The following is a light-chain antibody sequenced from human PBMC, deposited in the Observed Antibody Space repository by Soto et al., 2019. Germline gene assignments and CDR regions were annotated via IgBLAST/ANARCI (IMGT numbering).Light chain of an antibody. Sequence: ETVLTQSPGTLSLSPGERATLSCRAGQSVSNSYLAWYQQKPGQAPRLLIYGASSRATGIPDRFSGSGSGTDFTLTISRLEPEDFAVYYCQQYDNSPPLFTFGPGTKVDIK. CDR1: QSVSNSY. J-gene: IGKJ3*01. CDR3: QQYDNSPPLFT. CDR2: GAS. V-gene: IGKV3-20*01.